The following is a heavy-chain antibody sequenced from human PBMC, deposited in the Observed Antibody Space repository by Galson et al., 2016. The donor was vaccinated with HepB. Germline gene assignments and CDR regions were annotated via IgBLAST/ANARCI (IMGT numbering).Heavy chain of an antibody. D-gene: IGHD2-15*01. CDR2: INYAGST. Sequence: SETLSLTCGVYGGSFNANYWTWIRQPPGKGLEWIGEINYAGSTKYNPSLKSLVTISVDTSKNQFSLNLTSMTAADTAVYYCARVVVAATNWFDPWGQGTLVTVSS. CDR3: ARVVVAATNWFDP. CDR1: GGSFNANY. V-gene: IGHV4-34*01. J-gene: IGHJ5*02.